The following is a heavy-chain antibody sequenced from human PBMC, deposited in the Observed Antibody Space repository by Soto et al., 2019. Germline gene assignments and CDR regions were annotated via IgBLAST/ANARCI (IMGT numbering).Heavy chain of an antibody. V-gene: IGHV3-66*01. Sequence: GSLRLSCAASGFTVSSNDMSWVRQAPGKGLEWVSVIYSGGSTYYADSVKGRFTISRDNSKNTLYLQMNSLRAEDTAVYYCARGRQWLDYYFDYWGQGTLVTVSS. J-gene: IGHJ4*02. D-gene: IGHD5-12*01. CDR1: GFTVSSND. CDR2: IYSGGST. CDR3: ARGRQWLDYYFDY.